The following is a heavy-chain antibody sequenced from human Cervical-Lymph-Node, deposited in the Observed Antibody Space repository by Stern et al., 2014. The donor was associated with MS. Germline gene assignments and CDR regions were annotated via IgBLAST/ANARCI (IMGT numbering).Heavy chain of an antibody. J-gene: IGHJ4*02. CDR2: ISSTSSYI. V-gene: IGHV3-21*06. Sequence: EVQLVESGGGLVKPGGSLRLSCVTSGFLFSNYRMNWVRQAPGKGLEWVASISSTSSYIYYAESVKGRFTISRDNAENSMHLQMNSLRGEDTAVYYCAGKRRSGSALWGQGILVIVSS. CDR3: AGKRRSGSAL. D-gene: IGHD3-3*01. CDR1: GFLFSNYR.